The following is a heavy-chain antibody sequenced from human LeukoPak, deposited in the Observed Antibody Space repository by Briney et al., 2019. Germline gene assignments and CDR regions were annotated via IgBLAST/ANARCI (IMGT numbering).Heavy chain of an antibody. V-gene: IGHV4-38-2*02. Sequence: SETLSLTCTVSGYSISSGYYWGWIRQPPGKGLEWIGSIYHSGSTYYNPSLKSRVTISVDTSKNQFSLKLSSVTAADTAVYYCATTNVLLWFGESMDVWGQGTTVTVSS. J-gene: IGHJ6*02. CDR3: ATTNVLLWFGESMDV. D-gene: IGHD3-10*01. CDR2: IYHSGST. CDR1: GYSISSGYY.